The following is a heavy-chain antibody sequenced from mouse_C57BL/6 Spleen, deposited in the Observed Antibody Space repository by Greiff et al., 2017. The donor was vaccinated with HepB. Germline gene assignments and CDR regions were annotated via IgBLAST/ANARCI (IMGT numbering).Heavy chain of an antibody. CDR2: IYPGDGDT. CDR3: ARSDYGNYNYAMDY. CDR1: GYAFSSYW. J-gene: IGHJ4*01. Sequence: QVQLQQSGAELVKPGASVKISCKASGYAFSSYWMNWVKQRPGKGLEWIGQIYPGDGDTNYNGKFKGKATLTADKSSSTAYMQLSSLTSEDSAVYFCARSDYGNYNYAMDYWGQGTSVTVSS. D-gene: IGHD2-1*01. V-gene: IGHV1-80*01.